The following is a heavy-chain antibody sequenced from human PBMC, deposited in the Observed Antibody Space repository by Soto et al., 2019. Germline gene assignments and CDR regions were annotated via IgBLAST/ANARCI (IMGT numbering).Heavy chain of an antibody. J-gene: IGHJ5*02. D-gene: IGHD6-13*01. CDR1: GGTFSSYA. Sequence: GPSVKVSCKASGGTFSSYAISWVRQAPGQGLEWMGGIIPIFGTAKYAQKFHGRVTITADESTSTAYMELSSRRSEDTAVYYCARGIAAKSNWLDPWGQGTLVTVSS. V-gene: IGHV1-69*13. CDR2: IIPIFGTA. CDR3: ARGIAAKSNWLDP.